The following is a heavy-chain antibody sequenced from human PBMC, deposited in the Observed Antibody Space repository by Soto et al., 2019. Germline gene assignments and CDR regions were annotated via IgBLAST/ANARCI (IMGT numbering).Heavy chain of an antibody. Sequence: EVQLMESGGGLVQPGGSLRLSCAASGFTVSTNYMNWVRQAPGKGLAWVSVIFSDGNTYYADSVQRRFTIHSDNTKNTVYFQMNSHRDYDTAVYFWARRALAHSFVDYWGQGTLVTVSS. J-gene: IGHJ4*02. D-gene: IGHD3-10*01. CDR1: GFTVSTNY. V-gene: IGHV3-66*01. CDR2: IFSDGNT. CDR3: ARRALAHSFVDY.